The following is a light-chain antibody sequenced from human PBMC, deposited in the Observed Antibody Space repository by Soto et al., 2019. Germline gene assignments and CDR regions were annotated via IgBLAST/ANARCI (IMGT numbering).Light chain of an antibody. V-gene: IGLV2-8*01. CDR2: GVS. CDR3: SSYAGSNNLI. CDR1: SSDVGGYDY. Sequence: QSVLAQPPSASWSPGQSVTISCTETSSDVGGYDYVSWYQQHPGKALKLMSHGVSKRPSGVPDRFSGSKSGNTASLTVSGRQAEDEADYYCSSYAGSNNLIFGGGTKVTVL. J-gene: IGLJ2*01.